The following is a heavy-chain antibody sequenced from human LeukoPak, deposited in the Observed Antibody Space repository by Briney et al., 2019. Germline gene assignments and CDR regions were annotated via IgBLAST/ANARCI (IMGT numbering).Heavy chain of an antibody. D-gene: IGHD1-26*01. Sequence: SETLSLTCTVSGGSISSYYWSWIRQPPGKGLEWIGYIYYSGSTNYNPSLKSRVTISVDTSKNQFSLKLSSVTAADTAVYYCAKDQPRYSGSYLFDYWGQGTLVTVSS. V-gene: IGHV4-59*01. CDR3: AKDQPRYSGSYLFDY. J-gene: IGHJ4*02. CDR1: GGSISSYY. CDR2: IYYSGST.